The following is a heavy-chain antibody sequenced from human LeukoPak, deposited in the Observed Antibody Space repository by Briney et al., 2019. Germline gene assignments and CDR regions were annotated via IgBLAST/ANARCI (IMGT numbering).Heavy chain of an antibody. CDR3: AREPSNWEYYFDY. CDR2: IIPIFGTA. J-gene: IGHJ4*02. D-gene: IGHD7-27*01. CDR1: GGTFSSYA. V-gene: IGHV1-69*05. Sequence: ASVKVSCKASGGTFSSYAISWVRQAPGQGLEWMGRIIPIFGTANYAQKFQGRVTITTDESTGTAYMELSSLRSEDTAVYYCAREPSNWEYYFDYWGQGTLVTVSS.